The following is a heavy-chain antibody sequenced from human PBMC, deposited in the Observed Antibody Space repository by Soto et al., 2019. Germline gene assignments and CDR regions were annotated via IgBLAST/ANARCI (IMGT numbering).Heavy chain of an antibody. CDR2: IYSGDST. Sequence: EVQLVESGGGLIQPGGSLRLSCAASGFTVSSNYMSWVRQAPGKGLEWVSVIYSGDSTYYADSVKGRFTISRDNSKNTLYLQINSLRAEDTAVYYCARVTQAGYYYGMDVWGQGTTVTVSS. CDR1: GFTVSSNY. CDR3: ARVTQAGYYYGMDV. J-gene: IGHJ6*02. V-gene: IGHV3-53*01.